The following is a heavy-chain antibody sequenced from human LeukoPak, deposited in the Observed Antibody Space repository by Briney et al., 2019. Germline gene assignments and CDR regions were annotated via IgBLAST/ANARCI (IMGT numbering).Heavy chain of an antibody. CDR2: IRSKAYGGTT. Sequence: GGSLRLSRTASGFTFGDYAMSWFRQAPGKGLEWVGFIRSKAYGGTTEYAASVKGRFTISRDDSKSIAYLQMNSLKTEDTAVYYCTRVGVAVAGTPQLGYYYYGMDVWGQGTTVTVSS. CDR1: GFTFGDYA. CDR3: TRVGVAVAGTPQLGYYYYGMDV. D-gene: IGHD6-19*01. V-gene: IGHV3-49*03. J-gene: IGHJ6*02.